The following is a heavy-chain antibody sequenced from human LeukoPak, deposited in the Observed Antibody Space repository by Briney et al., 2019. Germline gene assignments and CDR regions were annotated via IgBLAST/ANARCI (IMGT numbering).Heavy chain of an antibody. CDR2: ISAYNGNT. CDR3: ARVKTTMVREDY. Sequence: ASVKVSYKASGYTFTSYGISWVRQAPGQGLEWMGWISAYNGNTNYAQKLQGRVTMTTDTSTSTAYMELRSLRSDDTAVYYCARVKTTMVREDYWGQGTLVTVSS. V-gene: IGHV1-18*04. J-gene: IGHJ4*02. CDR1: GYTFTSYG. D-gene: IGHD3-10*01.